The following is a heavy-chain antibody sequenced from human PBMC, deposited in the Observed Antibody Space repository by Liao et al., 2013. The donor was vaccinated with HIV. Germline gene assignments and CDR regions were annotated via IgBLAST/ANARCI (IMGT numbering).Heavy chain of an antibody. CDR1: GGSVSPYS. J-gene: IGHJ4*02. D-gene: IGHD3-10*01. CDR2: ISHGGST. V-gene: IGHV4-34*01. CDR3: ARGGSGQRFDY. Sequence: QVQLQQWGAGLVKPSETLSLTCAVYGGSVSPYSWSWLRQPPGKGLEWIGEISHGGSTAYNPSLKSRASISLDSPNNQFSLKVTSVTAADTAVYYCARGGSGQRFDYWGQGILVTASS.